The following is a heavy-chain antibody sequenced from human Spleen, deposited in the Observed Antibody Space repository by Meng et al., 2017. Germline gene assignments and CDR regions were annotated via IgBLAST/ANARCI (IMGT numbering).Heavy chain of an antibody. J-gene: IGHJ4*02. D-gene: IGHD6-19*01. Sequence: ASVKVSCKASGYTFTSYGISWVRQAPGQGLEWMRWISAYNGNTNYAQKLQGRVTMTTDTSTGTAYMELRSLRSDDTAVYYCARGGGYSSGWYSRPVPFDYWGQGTLVTVSS. CDR2: ISAYNGNT. CDR3: ARGGGYSSGWYSRPVPFDY. CDR1: GYTFTSYG. V-gene: IGHV1-18*01.